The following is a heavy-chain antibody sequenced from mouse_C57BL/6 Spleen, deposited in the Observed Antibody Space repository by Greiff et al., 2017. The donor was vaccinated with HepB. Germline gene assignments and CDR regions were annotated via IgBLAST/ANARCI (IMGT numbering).Heavy chain of an antibody. CDR1: GFTFSSYA. J-gene: IGHJ2*01. CDR2: ISDGGSYT. CDR3: ARVGLFNFDY. V-gene: IGHV5-4*01. Sequence: EVQLQESGGGLVKPGGSLKLSCAASGFTFSSYAMSWVRQTPEKRLEWVATISDGGSYTYYPDNVKGRFTISRDNAKNNLYLQMSHLKSEDTAMYYCARVGLFNFDYWGQGTTLTVSS. D-gene: IGHD4-1*01.